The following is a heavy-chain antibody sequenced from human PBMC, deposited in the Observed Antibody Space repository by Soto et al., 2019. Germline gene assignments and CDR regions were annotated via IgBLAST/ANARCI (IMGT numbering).Heavy chain of an antibody. CDR2: IHSTRGS. Sequence: PPETLSVTYTVSGDSISGSYWTWIRQPADKRLEWIGRIHSTRGSHFNPSLRSRVSMSIDTSKMQIYLELSSVTAADTAVYYCASFVAAVATESIDSRGQGLLVTLS. D-gene: IGHD6-13*01. V-gene: IGHV4-4*07. CDR3: ASFVAAVATESIDS. J-gene: IGHJ5*01. CDR1: GDSISGSY.